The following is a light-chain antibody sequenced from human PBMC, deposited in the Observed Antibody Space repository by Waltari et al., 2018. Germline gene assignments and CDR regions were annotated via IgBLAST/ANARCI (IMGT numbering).Light chain of an antibody. Sequence: QSALTQPASVSGSPGQSITISCTGTSSDVGGYNYVPWYQQHPGKAPKLMIYDVSNRPSGVSYRFAGSKSGNTASLTISGLQAEDEAEYYCSSYTSSSTLVFGGGTKLTVL. V-gene: IGLV2-14*03. J-gene: IGLJ2*01. CDR3: SSYTSSSTLV. CDR1: SSDVGGYNY. CDR2: DVS.